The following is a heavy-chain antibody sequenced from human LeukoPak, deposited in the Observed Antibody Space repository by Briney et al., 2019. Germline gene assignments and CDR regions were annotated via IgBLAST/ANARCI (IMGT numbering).Heavy chain of an antibody. CDR2: IYYSGST. CDR3: VAKLNGKSYYDFWSGYSTGFDY. V-gene: IGHV4-30-4*01. J-gene: IGHJ4*02. CDR1: GGSISSGDYY. D-gene: IGHD3-3*01. Sequence: SETLSLTCTVSGGSISSGDYYWSWIRQPPGKGLEWIGYIYYSGSTYYNPSLKSRVTISVDTSKNQFSLKLSSVTAADTAVYYCVAKLNGKSYYDFWSGYSTGFDYWGQGTLVTVSS.